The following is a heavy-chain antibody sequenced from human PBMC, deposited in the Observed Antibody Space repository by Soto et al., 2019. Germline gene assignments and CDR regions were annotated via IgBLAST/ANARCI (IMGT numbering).Heavy chain of an antibody. J-gene: IGHJ4*02. Sequence: VQLLESGGDLVQPGGSLRLSCATSGFIFSSYAMNWVRQAPGKGLEWVSAISGTGGSTYYADSVKGRFTISRDNSKNTLYLQMYSLKVEDTAVYYCAKDERPGIVGPAYWGQGTLVTVSS. V-gene: IGHV3-23*01. D-gene: IGHD1-26*01. CDR3: AKDERPGIVGPAY. CDR1: GFIFSSYA. CDR2: ISGTGGST.